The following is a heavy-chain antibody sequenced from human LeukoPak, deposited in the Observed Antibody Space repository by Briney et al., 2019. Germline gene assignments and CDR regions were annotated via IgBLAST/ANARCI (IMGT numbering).Heavy chain of an antibody. Sequence: ASVKVSCKASVYTFTSYGISCVRQAPGQGLEWMGWISAYNGNTNYAQKLQGRVTMTTDTSTSTAYMELRSLRSDDTAVYYCARARDYVPYYYYIDVWGKGTTVTVSS. CDR2: ISAYNGNT. J-gene: IGHJ6*03. CDR1: VYTFTSYG. V-gene: IGHV1-18*01. D-gene: IGHD4-17*01. CDR3: ARARDYVPYYYYIDV.